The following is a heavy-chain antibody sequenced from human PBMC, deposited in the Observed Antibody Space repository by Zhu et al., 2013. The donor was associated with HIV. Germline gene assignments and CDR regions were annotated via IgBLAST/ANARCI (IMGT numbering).Heavy chain of an antibody. J-gene: IGHJ4*02. Sequence: QVQLVQSGAEVKKPGASVKVSCKASGYTFTSYAMHWVRQAPGQRLEWMGWINAGNGNTKYSQKFQGRVTITRDTSASTAYMELSSLRSEDTAVYYCARDQGDYYDSSGYYSYFDYWGQGTLVTVSS. V-gene: IGHV1-3*01. CDR1: GYTFTSYA. CDR2: INAGNGNT. CDR3: ARDQGDYYDSSGYYSYFDY. D-gene: IGHD3-22*01.